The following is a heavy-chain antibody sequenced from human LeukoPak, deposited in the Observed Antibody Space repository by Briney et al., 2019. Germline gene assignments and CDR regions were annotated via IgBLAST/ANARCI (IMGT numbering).Heavy chain of an antibody. D-gene: IGHD2-2*01. CDR1: GGSISSYY. CDR2: IYYSGST. J-gene: IGHJ3*02. CDR3: ARDSRSLYPSRAFDI. V-gene: IGHV4-59*01. Sequence: SETLSLTCTVSGGSISSYYWSWIRQPPGRGLGWVGYIYYSGSTNYNPSLKSRVTISVDTSKNQFSLKLSSVTAADTAVYYCARDSRSLYPSRAFDIWGQGTMVTVSS.